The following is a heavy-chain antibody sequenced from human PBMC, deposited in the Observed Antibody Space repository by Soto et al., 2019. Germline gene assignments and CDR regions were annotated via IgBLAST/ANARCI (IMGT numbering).Heavy chain of an antibody. CDR2: IYYSGTT. D-gene: IGHD1-26*01. Sequence: QVQLQESGPGLVKPSDTLSLTCAVSGYSISSSNWWGWIRQPPGKGLEWIGYIYYSGTTYYNPSLTSRVTMSVDTSKNQCSLKLTSVTAVDTAVYYCARREIQGPIDYWGQGTLGTVSS. CDR3: ARREIQGPIDY. CDR1: GYSISSSNW. V-gene: IGHV4-28*01. J-gene: IGHJ4*02.